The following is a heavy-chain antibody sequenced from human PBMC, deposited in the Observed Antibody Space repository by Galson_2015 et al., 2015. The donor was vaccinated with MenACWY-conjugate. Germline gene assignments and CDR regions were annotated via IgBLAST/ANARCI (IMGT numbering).Heavy chain of an antibody. CDR1: GYTFTTYA. J-gene: IGHJ6*03. Sequence: SVKVSCKASGYTFTTYAMHWVRQAPGQGLEWMGRLTPHSGGTDYAQKFQGRATMNRDMSINTAYMELSSLRFDDTAIYYCARGYAGGHMDVWGEGTTVTVSS. CDR3: ARGYAGGHMDV. CDR2: LTPHSGGT. V-gene: IGHV1-2*06. D-gene: IGHD2-2*01.